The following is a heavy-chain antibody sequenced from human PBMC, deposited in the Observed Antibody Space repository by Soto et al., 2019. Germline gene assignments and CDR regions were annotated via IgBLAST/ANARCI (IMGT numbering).Heavy chain of an antibody. V-gene: IGHV4-31*03. CDR2: IFYSGST. Sequence: QVQLQESGPGLVKPSQTLSLTFTVSGGSISSGGYSWSWIRQHPGKGLEWIGYIFYSGSTSYNPSLKSGVTISVDTSKNQFSLKVSSVTAADTAVYYFARGVLHWGQGTLVTVSS. CDR1: GGSISSGGYS. CDR3: ARGVLH. J-gene: IGHJ4*02.